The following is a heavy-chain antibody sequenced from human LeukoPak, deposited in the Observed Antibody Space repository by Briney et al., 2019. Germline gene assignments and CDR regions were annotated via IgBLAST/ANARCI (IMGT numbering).Heavy chain of an antibody. CDR2: ISAYNGNT. V-gene: IGHV1-18*01. Sequence: GASVTVSCKASGYTFTSYGISWVRQAPGQGLEWMGWISAYNGNTNYAQKLQGRVTMTTDTSTSTAYMELRSLRSDDTAVYYCARVGYDFWSGSLFDAFDIWGQGTMVTVSS. CDR3: ARVGYDFWSGSLFDAFDI. CDR1: GYTFTSYG. D-gene: IGHD3-3*01. J-gene: IGHJ3*02.